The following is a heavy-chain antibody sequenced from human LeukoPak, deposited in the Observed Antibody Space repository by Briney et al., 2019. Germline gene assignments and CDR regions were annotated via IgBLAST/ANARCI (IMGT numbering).Heavy chain of an antibody. V-gene: IGHV1-69*04. CDR2: IIPIVGVA. J-gene: IGHJ4*02. D-gene: IGHD1-26*01. CDR1: GDTFSDYA. CDR3: ARASIVGAASFDY. Sequence: SAKVSCKASGDTFSDYAISWVRQAPGQGLEWMGRIIPIVGVADYAQKFQGRVTITADKSTSTAYMELSSLRSEDTAVYYCARASIVGAASFDYWGQGTLVTVSS.